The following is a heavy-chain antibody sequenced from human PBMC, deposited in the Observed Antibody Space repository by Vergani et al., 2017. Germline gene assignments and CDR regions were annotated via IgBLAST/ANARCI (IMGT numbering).Heavy chain of an antibody. V-gene: IGHV4-38-2*02. CDR2: VFHSGSA. Sequence: QVQLQESGPGLVKPSETLSLTCSVSGYSISRGYYWGWIRQPPGKGLEWIATVFHSGSAYYNPSLRRRVTISVETSKNQFSLRLTTLTAADTAVYYCAKSASVSMSLPNWFESWGQGTHVTVS. J-gene: IGHJ5*01. CDR3: AKSASVSMSLPNWFES. CDR1: GYSISRGYY.